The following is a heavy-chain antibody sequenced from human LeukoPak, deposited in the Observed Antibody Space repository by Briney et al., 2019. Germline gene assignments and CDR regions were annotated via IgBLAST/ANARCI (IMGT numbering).Heavy chain of an antibody. CDR2: ISISSSTI. CDR3: ARPPWTSGTMDTAMVIGAFDI. J-gene: IGHJ3*02. V-gene: IGHV3-48*01. CDR1: GFTFSSYS. D-gene: IGHD5-18*01. Sequence: PGGSLRLSCAASGFTFSSYSMNWVRQAPGKGLEWVSYISISSSTIYYADSVKGRFTISRDNVKNSLYLQMNSLRAEDTAVYYCARPPWTSGTMDTAMVIGAFDIWGQGTMVTVSS.